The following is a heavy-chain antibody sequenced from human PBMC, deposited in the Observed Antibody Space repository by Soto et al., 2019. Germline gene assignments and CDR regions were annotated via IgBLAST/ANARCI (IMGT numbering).Heavy chain of an antibody. CDR1: GYSFTNND. V-gene: IGHV1-2*02. D-gene: IGHD1-26*01. Sequence: ASVKVSCKASGYSFTNNDVSWVRQAPEQGPEWMGEIGPESGATRYAQKFQGRVTMTRDTSITTVYMELKNLSHDDTAVYYCGRGRSGQIVVFYWGQGTPVTVSS. CDR3: GRGRSGQIVVFY. J-gene: IGHJ4*02. CDR2: IGPESGAT.